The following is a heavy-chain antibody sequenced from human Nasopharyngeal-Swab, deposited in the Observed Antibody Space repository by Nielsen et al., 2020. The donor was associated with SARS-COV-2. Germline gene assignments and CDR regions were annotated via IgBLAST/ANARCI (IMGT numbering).Heavy chain of an antibody. V-gene: IGHV3-74*01. CDR2: IHGDGRNT. J-gene: IGHJ4*02. D-gene: IGHD3-10*01. CDR3: VRDNYGVDY. Sequence: GESLKISCVGTGFTFSSLWMNWVRQAPGKGLEWIAKIHGDGRNTNYADSVRGRFTISRDNARSTLYLQMNSLRVEDTAMYYCVRDNYGVDYWGQGTRVIVSS. CDR1: GFTFSSLW.